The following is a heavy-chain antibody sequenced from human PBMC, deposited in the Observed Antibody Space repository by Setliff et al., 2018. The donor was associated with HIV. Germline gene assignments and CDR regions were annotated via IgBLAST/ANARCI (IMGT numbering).Heavy chain of an antibody. CDR3: AAATTLLSPRA. CDR1: GGSISSDNW. Sequence: SETLSLTCAVSGGSISSDNWWTWVRQAPGKGLEWIGEIYHSEYTNYNPSLKSRVTISVDTANNQFSLKLSSVTAADTAVYYCAAATTLLSPRAWGQGTLVTVSS. CDR2: IYHSEYT. V-gene: IGHV4-4*02. J-gene: IGHJ5*02. D-gene: IGHD2-15*01.